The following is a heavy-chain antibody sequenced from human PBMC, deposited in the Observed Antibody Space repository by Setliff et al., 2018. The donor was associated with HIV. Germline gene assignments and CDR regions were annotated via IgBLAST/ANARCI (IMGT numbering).Heavy chain of an antibody. CDR3: ARDTIMVTGFVY. Sequence: SETLSLTCTVSGVSISSGYYYWSWIRQPAGKGLEFIGRMYTSRSTEYNPSLKSRVTISIDTSKNQFSLKLNSVTAADTAVYYCARDTIMVTGFVYWSPGTLVTVSS. CDR2: MYTSRST. J-gene: IGHJ4*02. D-gene: IGHD5-18*01. CDR1: GVSISSGYYY. V-gene: IGHV4-61*02.